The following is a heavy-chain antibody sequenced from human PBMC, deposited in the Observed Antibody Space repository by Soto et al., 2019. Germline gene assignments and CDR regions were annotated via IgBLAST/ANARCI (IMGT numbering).Heavy chain of an antibody. J-gene: IGHJ4*02. CDR3: ASGSAPDVGY. V-gene: IGHV1-69*02. CDR2: IIPFLGVT. CDR1: GGTFSRYS. D-gene: IGHD3-10*01. Sequence: QVPLVQSGAEVKKPGSSVKVSCKASGGTFSRYSISWVRQAPGQGLEWTGRIIPFLGVTNYAQKFQGRVTITADKPTSIAYRELSRLRAEDTAVYFCASGSAPDVGYWGQGTLVTVSS.